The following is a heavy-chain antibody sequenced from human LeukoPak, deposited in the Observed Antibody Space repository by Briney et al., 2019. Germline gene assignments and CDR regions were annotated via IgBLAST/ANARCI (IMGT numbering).Heavy chain of an antibody. D-gene: IGHD6-6*01. CDR2: ISAYNGDT. CDR3: ARDLIAARPGWFDP. Sequence: ASVKVSCKASGYAFTTYGISWVRQAPGQGLEWMGGISAYNGDTNYAQKVQGRVTMSTDTSTSTAYMELRTLRSDDTAAYNCARDLIAARPGWFDPWLRGTLVSVRS. V-gene: IGHV1-18*01. CDR1: GYAFTTYG. J-gene: IGHJ5*02.